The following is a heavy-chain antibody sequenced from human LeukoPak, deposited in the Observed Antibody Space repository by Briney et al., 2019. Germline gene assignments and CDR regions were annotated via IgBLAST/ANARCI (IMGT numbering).Heavy chain of an antibody. CDR2: IYPGDSDT. D-gene: IGHD6-13*01. J-gene: IGHJ6*02. V-gene: IGHV5-51*01. CDR3: ARLAYSSSYYYGMDV. CDR1: GYSFTSYW. Sequence: GESLKTSCKGSGYSFTSYWIGWVRQMPGKGLEWMGIIYPGDSDTRYSPSFQGQVTISADKSISTAYLQWSSLKASDTAMYYCARLAYSSSYYYGMDVWGQGTTVTVSS.